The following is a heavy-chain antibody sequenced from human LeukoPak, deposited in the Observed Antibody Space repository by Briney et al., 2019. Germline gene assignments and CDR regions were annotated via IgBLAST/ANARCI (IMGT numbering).Heavy chain of an antibody. CDR3: ARVMNREGTNY. Sequence: APVKVSCKASGYTFTGYYMHWMRQVPGQGLEWMGWINPNSGGTKYAQKFQGRVTMTRDTSISTAYMELNRLRSDDTAVYYCARVMNREGTNYWGQGTLVTVSS. V-gene: IGHV1-2*02. CDR2: INPNSGGT. J-gene: IGHJ4*02. D-gene: IGHD1/OR15-1a*01. CDR1: GYTFTGYY.